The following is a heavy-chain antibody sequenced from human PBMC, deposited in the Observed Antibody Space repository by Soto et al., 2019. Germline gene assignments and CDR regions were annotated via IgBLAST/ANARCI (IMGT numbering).Heavy chain of an antibody. CDR1: GFTFNVYA. Sequence: EVQLLESGGGLVLPGGSLRLSCAASGFTFNVYAMSWVRQAPGKGLEWVSNIRNDGGTTDYADSVKGRFTISRDNSKNTLSLHMNSLRPDDTAVYYCAKSWGVVGASTGDYFDSWGQGTLVAVSS. CDR2: IRNDGGTT. CDR3: AKSWGVVGASTGDYFDS. D-gene: IGHD1-26*01. J-gene: IGHJ4*02. V-gene: IGHV3-23*01.